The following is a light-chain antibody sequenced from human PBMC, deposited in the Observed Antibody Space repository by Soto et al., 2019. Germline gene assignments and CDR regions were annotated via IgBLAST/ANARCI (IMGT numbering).Light chain of an antibody. CDR1: QSVSSN. V-gene: IGKV3-15*01. CDR2: HAS. Sequence: IGMSQSAATLSVSPGERATLSCRASQSVSSNLAWYQQKPGQAPRLLIYHASTRATGIPARFSGSESVTEFTLTISGLQSEDFAVYYCQQYSNWPRTFGQGTKVDI. J-gene: IGKJ1*01. CDR3: QQYSNWPRT.